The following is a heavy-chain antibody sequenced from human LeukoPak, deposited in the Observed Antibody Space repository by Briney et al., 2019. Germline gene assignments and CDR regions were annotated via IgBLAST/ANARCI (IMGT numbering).Heavy chain of an antibody. Sequence: SVKVSCKASGGTFSSYAISWVRQAPGQGLEWMGGIIPIFGTANYAQKFQGRVTITADESTSTAYLELSSLRSEDTAVYYCARGSGSPYGMDVWGKGTTVTVSS. J-gene: IGHJ6*04. V-gene: IGHV1-69*13. CDR1: GGTFSSYA. CDR3: ARGSGSPYGMDV. D-gene: IGHD3-10*01. CDR2: IIPIFGTA.